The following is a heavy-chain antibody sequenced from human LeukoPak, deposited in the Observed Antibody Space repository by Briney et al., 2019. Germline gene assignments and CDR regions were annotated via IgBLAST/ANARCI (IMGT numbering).Heavy chain of an antibody. Sequence: GGSLRLSCAASGFTFSSYSMNWVRQAPGKGLEWVSAISGSGGSTYYADSVKGRFTISRDNAKNSLYLQMNSLRAEDTAVYYCARAGGGIHYYYYYYMDVWGKGTTVTVSS. V-gene: IGHV3-21*01. J-gene: IGHJ6*03. CDR3: ARAGGGIHYYYYYYMDV. CDR1: GFTFSSYS. CDR2: ISGSGGST. D-gene: IGHD2-15*01.